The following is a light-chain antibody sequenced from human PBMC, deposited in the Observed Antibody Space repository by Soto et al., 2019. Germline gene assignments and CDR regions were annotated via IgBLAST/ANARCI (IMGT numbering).Light chain of an antibody. CDR1: QSVSSSY. J-gene: IGKJ2*01. CDR2: GAS. Sequence: IVLTQSPGTLSLSPGERATLSCRASQSVSSSYLAWYQQKPGQAPRLLIYGASSRATGIPDRFSGSGSGTDFTLTISRLEPEDLAAYYCQQYGSPPVTFGQGTKLEIK. CDR3: QQYGSPPVT. V-gene: IGKV3-20*01.